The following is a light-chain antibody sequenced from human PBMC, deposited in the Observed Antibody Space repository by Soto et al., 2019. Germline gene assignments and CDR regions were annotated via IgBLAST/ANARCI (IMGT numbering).Light chain of an antibody. V-gene: IGKV3-15*01. Sequence: EIVMTQSPATLSVSPGESVILSCRASQTVRSNLAWYQQKPGQAPRLLIYGASTRATGIPARFSGSGSGVEFTLTTVSLQAEDCAVYYCQHNNSSPSFTFGPGTRVDVK. CDR3: QHNNSSPSFT. J-gene: IGKJ3*01. CDR1: QTVRSN. CDR2: GAS.